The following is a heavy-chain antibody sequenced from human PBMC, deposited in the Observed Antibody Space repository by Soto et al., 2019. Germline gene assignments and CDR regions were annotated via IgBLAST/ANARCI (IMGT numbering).Heavy chain of an antibody. CDR2: IYYSGST. V-gene: IGHV4-31*03. CDR3: ARWPQLEPRFDY. D-gene: IGHD1-1*01. J-gene: IGHJ4*02. Sequence: QVQLQESGPGLVKPSQTLSLTCTVSGGSISSGGYYWSWIRQHPGKGLEWIGYIYYSGSTYYNPSLKRRVTISVDTSKNQFALKLSSVTGADTGVYYCARWPQLEPRFDYWGQGTLVTVSS. CDR1: GGSISSGGYY.